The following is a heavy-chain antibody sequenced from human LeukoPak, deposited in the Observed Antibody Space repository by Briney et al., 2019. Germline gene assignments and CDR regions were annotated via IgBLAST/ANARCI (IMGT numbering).Heavy chain of an antibody. J-gene: IGHJ4*02. CDR3: AKPGYSSSWSFDY. V-gene: IGHV3-23*01. Sequence: GGSLRLSCAASAFTFSSYAMSWVRQAPGKGLEWVSAISGSGGSIYYADSVKGRFTISRDNSKNTLYLQMNSLRAEDTAVYYCAKPGYSSSWSFDYWGQGTLVTVSS. D-gene: IGHD6-13*01. CDR1: AFTFSSYA. CDR2: ISGSGGSI.